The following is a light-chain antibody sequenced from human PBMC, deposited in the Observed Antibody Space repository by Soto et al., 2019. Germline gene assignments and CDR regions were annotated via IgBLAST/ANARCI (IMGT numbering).Light chain of an antibody. J-gene: IGLJ2*01. Sequence: NFMLTQPHSVSESPGQTVTISCTRSSGSIASNYVQWYQQRPGSAPTTVIYEDNQRPSGVPDRFSGSNDSSSNSASLTISGLKTEDEADYYCQSYDSSNQVFGGGTKLTVL. CDR2: EDN. V-gene: IGLV6-57*04. CDR1: SGSIASNY. CDR3: QSYDSSNQV.